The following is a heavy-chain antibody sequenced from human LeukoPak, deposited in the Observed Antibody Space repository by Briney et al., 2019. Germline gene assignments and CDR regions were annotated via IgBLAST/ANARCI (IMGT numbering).Heavy chain of an antibody. D-gene: IGHD6-6*01. J-gene: IGHJ4*02. Sequence: GGSLRLSCAASGSTFSSYAMSWVRQAPGKGLEWVSAISGSGGSTYYADSVKGRFTISRDNSKNTLYLQMNSLRAEDTAVYYCAKLGEYSSSSWFDYWGQGTLVTVSS. CDR2: ISGSGGST. CDR1: GSTFSSYA. V-gene: IGHV3-23*01. CDR3: AKLGEYSSSSWFDY.